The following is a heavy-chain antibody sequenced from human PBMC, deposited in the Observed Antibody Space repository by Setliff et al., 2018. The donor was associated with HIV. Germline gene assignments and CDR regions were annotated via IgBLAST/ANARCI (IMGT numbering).Heavy chain of an antibody. Sequence: ASVKVSCKALGFLVTGYNVHWVRQAPGHGPEWLGRINPNNGGTNYAQKFQGRVTMSLDTSTSTVYLELKALTSDDTVVYYCVRPRVFDSFDVWGPGTMVTV. V-gene: IGHV1-2*05. CDR2: INPNNGGT. CDR1: GFLVTGYN. CDR3: VRPRVFDSFDV. J-gene: IGHJ3*01.